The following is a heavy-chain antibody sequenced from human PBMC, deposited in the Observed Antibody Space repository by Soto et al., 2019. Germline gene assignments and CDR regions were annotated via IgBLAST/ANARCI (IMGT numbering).Heavy chain of an antibody. CDR2: INPNSGGT. CDR3: ARGGPLYCSGGSCYPDY. D-gene: IGHD2-15*01. V-gene: IGHV1-2*02. Sequence: QVQLVQSGAEVKKPGASVKVSCKASGYTFTGYYMHWVRQAPGQGLEWMGWINPNSGGTNYAQKFQGRVTMTRDTAISTAYMELSRLRSDDTAVYYCARGGPLYCSGGSCYPDYWGQGTLVTVSS. J-gene: IGHJ4*02. CDR1: GYTFTGYY.